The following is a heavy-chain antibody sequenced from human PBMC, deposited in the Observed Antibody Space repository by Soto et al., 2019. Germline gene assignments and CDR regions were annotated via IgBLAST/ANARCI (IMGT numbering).Heavy chain of an antibody. CDR3: ARDKITGLFDY. J-gene: IGHJ4*02. Sequence: SETLSLTCTVSGGSIDSNRYYWAWIRQPPGTGLEWIGEINHSGGANYNPSLKSRVTISVDTSKNQFSLKLTSVTAADTAVYYCARDKITGLFDYWGQGTLVPSPQ. CDR1: GGSIDSNRYY. D-gene: IGHD2-8*02. CDR2: INHSGGA. V-gene: IGHV4-39*07.